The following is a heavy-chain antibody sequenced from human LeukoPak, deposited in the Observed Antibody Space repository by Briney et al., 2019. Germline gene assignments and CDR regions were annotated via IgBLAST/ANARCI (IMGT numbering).Heavy chain of an antibody. V-gene: IGHV3-9*01. CDR3: ARDRDSSGYHGAYAFDI. D-gene: IGHD3-22*01. CDR2: ISWNSGSI. CDR1: GFTFDDYA. J-gene: IGHJ3*02. Sequence: SLRLSCAASGFTFDDYAMHWVRQAPGKGLEWVSRISWNSGSIGYADSVKGRFTISRDNAKNSLYLQMNSLRAEDTAVYYCARDRDSSGYHGAYAFDIWGQGTMVTVSS.